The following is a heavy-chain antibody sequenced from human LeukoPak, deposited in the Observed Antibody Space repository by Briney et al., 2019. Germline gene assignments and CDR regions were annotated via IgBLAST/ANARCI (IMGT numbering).Heavy chain of an antibody. CDR3: AKDGDSVVAGRLRFDL. D-gene: IGHD6-19*01. CDR2: ISWNSGSI. J-gene: IGHJ2*01. V-gene: IGHV3-9*01. CDR1: GYSISSGYY. Sequence: LSLTCTVSGYSISSGYYWGWIRQPPGRGLEWVSGISWNSGSIGYADSVKGRFTISRDNAKNSLYLQMNSLRAEDTALYYCAKDGDSVVAGRLRFDLWGRGTLVTVSS.